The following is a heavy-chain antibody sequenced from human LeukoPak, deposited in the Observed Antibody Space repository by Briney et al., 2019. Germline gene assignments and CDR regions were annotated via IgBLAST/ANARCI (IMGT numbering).Heavy chain of an antibody. D-gene: IGHD1-26*01. CDR2: INSDGSDT. CDR1: GFTFSSYW. V-gene: IGHV3-74*01. Sequence: QPGGSLRLSCAASGFTFSSYWMHWVRQAPGKGLVRVSRINSDGSDTRYADSVKGRFTISRDNAKNTLSLRMNSLRVEDTAVYFCARGGSPPEALGDAFDIWGQGTMVTVSS. J-gene: IGHJ3*02. CDR3: ARGGSPPEALGDAFDI.